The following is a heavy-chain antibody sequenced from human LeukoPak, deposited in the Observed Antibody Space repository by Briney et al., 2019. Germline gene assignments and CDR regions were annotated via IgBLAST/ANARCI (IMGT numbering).Heavy chain of an antibody. CDR1: GGTFSSYA. CDR3: ARDLPGYSYGPHYYFDY. CDR2: IIPIFGTA. Sequence: GSSVKVSRKASGGTFSSYAISWVRQAPGQGLEWMGRIIPIFGTANYAQKFQGRVTITTDESTSTAYMELSGLRSEDTAVYYCARDLPGYSYGPHYYFDYWGQGTLVTVSS. J-gene: IGHJ4*02. V-gene: IGHV1-69*05. D-gene: IGHD5-18*01.